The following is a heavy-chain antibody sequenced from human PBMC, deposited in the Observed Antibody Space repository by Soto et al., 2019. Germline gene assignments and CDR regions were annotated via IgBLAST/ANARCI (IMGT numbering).Heavy chain of an antibody. D-gene: IGHD3-3*01. CDR3: ARASIFGVVLNAFDI. V-gene: IGHV4-31*03. Sequence: QVQLQEAGPGLVKPSQTLSLTCTVSGGSFSGGGYYWSWIRQHPGKGLEWMGYISYRGSTKYKPSLHSRITVSIDTSKNQFSLGLTSVTAADTAIYFCARASIFGVVLNAFDIWGQGTLVTVSS. J-gene: IGHJ3*02. CDR1: GGSFSGGGYY. CDR2: ISYRGST.